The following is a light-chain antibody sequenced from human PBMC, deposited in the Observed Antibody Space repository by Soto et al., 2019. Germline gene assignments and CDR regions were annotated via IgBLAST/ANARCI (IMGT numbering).Light chain of an antibody. J-gene: IGKJ2*01. Sequence: DIVMTQSPLSLPVTPGESASISCRSSQSLLHSDGNIYLDWYLQKPGQSPQLLIYLVSNRASGVPDRFSGSRSGTAFSLKISRVEAEDVGVYYCMQAVEVLYIFGQGTKLDIK. CDR3: MQAVEVLYI. CDR1: QSLLHSDGNIY. V-gene: IGKV2-28*01. CDR2: LVS.